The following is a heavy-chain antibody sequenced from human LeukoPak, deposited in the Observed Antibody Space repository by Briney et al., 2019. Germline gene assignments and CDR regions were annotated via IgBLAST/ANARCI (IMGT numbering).Heavy chain of an antibody. J-gene: IGHJ6*02. CDR3: ARGQTTRNGYYYYYGMDV. CDR1: GFTFSSYA. D-gene: IGHD4-11*01. CDR2: ISYDGSNK. V-gene: IGHV3-30-3*01. Sequence: PGGSLRLSCAASGFTFSSYAMPRVRQAPGKGLEWVAVISYDGSNKYYADSVKGRFTISRDNSKNTLYLQMNSLRAEDTAVYYCARGQTTRNGYYYYYGMDVWGQGTTVTVSS.